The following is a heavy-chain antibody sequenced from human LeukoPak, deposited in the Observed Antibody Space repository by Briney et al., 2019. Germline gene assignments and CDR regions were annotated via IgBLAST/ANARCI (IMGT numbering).Heavy chain of an antibody. CDR3: ARVLYYGLSMDV. D-gene: IGHD2-8*01. CDR2: IYYSGST. Sequence: SQTLSLTCTVSGGSISSGDYYWSWIRQPPGKGLEWIGYIYYSGSTYYNPSLKSRVTISVDTSKNQFSLKLSSVTAADTAVYYCARVLYYGLSMDVWGQGTTVTVSS. J-gene: IGHJ6*02. CDR1: GGSISSGDYY. V-gene: IGHV4-30-4*01.